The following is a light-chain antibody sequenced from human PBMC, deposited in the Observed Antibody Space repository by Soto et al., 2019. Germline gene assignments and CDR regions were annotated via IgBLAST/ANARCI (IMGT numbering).Light chain of an antibody. CDR1: QSILYNSNNKNY. CDR3: QQYYTSPTWT. CDR2: WAS. V-gene: IGKV4-1*01. Sequence: DIVMTQSPDSLAVSPGERATINCKSSQSILYNSNNKNYLAWYQQKPGQPPKLLIYWASTRESGVPDRFSGSGSGTDFTLTISSLQAEDVAVYHCQQYYTSPTWTFGQGTKVDIK. J-gene: IGKJ1*01.